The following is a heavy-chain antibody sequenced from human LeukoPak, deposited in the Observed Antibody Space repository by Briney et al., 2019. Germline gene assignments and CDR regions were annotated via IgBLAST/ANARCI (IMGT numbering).Heavy chain of an antibody. Sequence: SETLSLTCAVSGCSISSGGYSWSWIRQPPGKGLEWIGYIYHSGSTYYNPSLKSRVTISVDRSKNQFSLKLSSVTAADTAVYYCARGRGGYDSGWYNWFDPWGQGTLVTVSS. CDR3: ARGRGGYDSGWYNWFDP. CDR1: GCSISSGGYS. CDR2: IYHSGST. J-gene: IGHJ5*02. V-gene: IGHV4-30-2*01. D-gene: IGHD5-12*01.